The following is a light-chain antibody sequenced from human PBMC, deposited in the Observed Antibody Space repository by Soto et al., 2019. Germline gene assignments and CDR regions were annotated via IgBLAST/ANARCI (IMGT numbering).Light chain of an antibody. V-gene: IGLV3-21*02. CDR2: DDS. CDR1: NIGRKS. J-gene: IGLJ2*01. Sequence: SYELTQPPSVSVAPGQTARITCGGNNIGRKSVHWYQQKPGQAPVLGVYDDSDRPSGIPERFSGSNSGNTATLTISRVEAGDEADYYCQVWDSSSDHHVVFGGGTKVTVL. CDR3: QVWDSSSDHHVV.